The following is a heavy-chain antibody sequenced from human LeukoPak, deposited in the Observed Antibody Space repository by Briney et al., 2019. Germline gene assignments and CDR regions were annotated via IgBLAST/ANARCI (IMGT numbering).Heavy chain of an antibody. CDR3: ASNSLVRGKGTDY. D-gene: IGHD3-10*01. Sequence: PGRSLRLSCAASGFTFSSYHMNWVRQAPGKGLEWVSYISSSSSAIYYADSVKGRFTISRDNAKNSLYLQMNSLRAEDTAVYYCASNSLVRGKGTDYWGQGTLVTVSS. V-gene: IGHV3-48*04. CDR1: GFTFSSYH. CDR2: ISSSSSAI. J-gene: IGHJ4*02.